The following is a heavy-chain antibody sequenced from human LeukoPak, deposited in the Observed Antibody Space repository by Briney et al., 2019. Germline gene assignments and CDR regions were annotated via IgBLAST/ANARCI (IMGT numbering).Heavy chain of an antibody. CDR1: GITFGSYW. CDR2: IKPDGSEK. J-gene: IGHJ4*02. V-gene: IGHV3-7*05. Sequence: GGSLRLSCAASGITFGSYWMTWVRQAPGKGLECVANIKPDGSEKHYVDSVEGRFTISRDNAKNSLFLEMNSLRAEDTAVYYCTTDVWHTYYYDFVDYWGQGTLVTVSS. D-gene: IGHD3-22*01. CDR3: TTDVWHTYYYDFVDY.